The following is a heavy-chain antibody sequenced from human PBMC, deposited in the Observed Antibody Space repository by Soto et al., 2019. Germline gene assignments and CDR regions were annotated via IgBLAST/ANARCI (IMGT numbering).Heavy chain of an antibody. CDR2: ISYDGSNK. V-gene: IGHV3-30-3*01. CDR1: GFTFSSYA. Sequence: GGSLRLSCAASGFTFSSYAMHWVRQAPGKGLEWVAVISYDGSNKYYADSVKGRFTISRDNSKNTLCLQMNSLRAEDTAVYYCARGGHLRGSGSYLAYYYYGMDVWGQGTTVTVSS. D-gene: IGHD3-10*01. J-gene: IGHJ6*02. CDR3: ARGGHLRGSGSYLAYYYYGMDV.